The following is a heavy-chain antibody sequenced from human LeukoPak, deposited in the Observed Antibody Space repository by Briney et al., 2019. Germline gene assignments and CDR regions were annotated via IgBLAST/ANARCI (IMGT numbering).Heavy chain of an antibody. CDR1: GFTFSDYY. J-gene: IGHJ4*02. CDR3: AREAGYSSSWHINY. V-gene: IGHV3-11*04. CDR2: ISSSGSTI. Sequence: GGSLRLSCAASGFTFSDYYMSWIRQAPGKGLEWVSCISSSGSTIYYADSVKGRFTISRDNAKNSLYLQMNSLRAEDTAVYYCAREAGYSSSWHINYWGQGTLVTVSS. D-gene: IGHD6-13*01.